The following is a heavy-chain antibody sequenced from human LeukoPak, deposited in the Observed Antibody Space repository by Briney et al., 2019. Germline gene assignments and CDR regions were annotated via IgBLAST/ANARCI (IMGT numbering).Heavy chain of an antibody. CDR1: GGSISSYY. V-gene: IGHV4-59*01. Sequence: SETLSLTCTVSGGSISSYYWSWTRQPPGKGLEWIGYSYYSGSTNYNPSLKSRVTISVDTSKNQFSLKLSSVTAADTAVYYCARGYEDTAMVNWYYFDYWGQGTLVTVSS. D-gene: IGHD5-18*01. CDR2: SYYSGST. CDR3: ARGYEDTAMVNWYYFDY. J-gene: IGHJ4*02.